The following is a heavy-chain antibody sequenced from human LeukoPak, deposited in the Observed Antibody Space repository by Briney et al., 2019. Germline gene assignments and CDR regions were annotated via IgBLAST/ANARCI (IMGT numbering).Heavy chain of an antibody. Sequence: GGSLRLSCTASGFTFSNYAMSWVRQAPGKGLEWVSVIYSGGSTYYADSVKGRFTISRDNSKNTLYLQMNSLRAEDTAVYYCARKRSSWHLWNDYWGQGTLVTVSS. V-gene: IGHV3-53*01. D-gene: IGHD6-13*01. CDR2: IYSGGST. CDR3: ARKRSSWHLWNDY. CDR1: GFTFSNYA. J-gene: IGHJ4*02.